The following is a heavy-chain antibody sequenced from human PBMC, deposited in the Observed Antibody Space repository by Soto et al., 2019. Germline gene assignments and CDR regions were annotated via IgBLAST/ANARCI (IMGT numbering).Heavy chain of an antibody. Sequence: PGGSLRLSCAASGFTFGDYYMSWIRQAPGKGLEWVAVISYDGSNKYYADSVKGRFTISRDNSKNTLYLQMNSLRAEDTAVYYCASTTPLNYYDSSGYLGGAFDIWGQGTMVTVSS. CDR2: ISYDGSNK. CDR1: GFTFGDYY. V-gene: IGHV3-30-3*01. J-gene: IGHJ3*02. D-gene: IGHD3-22*01. CDR3: ASTTPLNYYDSSGYLGGAFDI.